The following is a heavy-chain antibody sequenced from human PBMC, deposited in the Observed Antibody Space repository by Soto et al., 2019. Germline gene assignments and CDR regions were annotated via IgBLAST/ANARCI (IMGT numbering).Heavy chain of an antibody. CDR1: GFTFSSYA. CDR3: VKYTVTEDLGES. CDR2: VSRAGTYT. V-gene: IGHV3-23*01. J-gene: IGHJ5*02. D-gene: IGHD3-16*01. Sequence: EVQLLESGGDVVRPGGSLRLSCAASGFTFSSYAMGWVRQAPGKGLEWVAGVSRAGTYTFYADSVRGRFSISRDNSRDPVGLYMNALRGDDTAVYFCVKYTVTEDLGESWGQGTLVSVSS.